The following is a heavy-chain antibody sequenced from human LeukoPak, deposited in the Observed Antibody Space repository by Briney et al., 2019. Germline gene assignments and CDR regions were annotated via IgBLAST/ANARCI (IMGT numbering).Heavy chain of an antibody. J-gene: IGHJ3*02. D-gene: IGHD6-19*01. CDR2: ISSSGSTI. CDR1: GFTFSTYG. CDR3: ARDLEPVAGRQDAFDI. Sequence: GRSLRLSCAASGFTFSTYGMHWVRQAPGKGLEWVSYISSSGSTIYYADSVKGRFTISRDNAKNSLYLQMNSLRAEDTAVYYCARDLEPVAGRQDAFDIWGQGTMVTVSS. V-gene: IGHV3-48*04.